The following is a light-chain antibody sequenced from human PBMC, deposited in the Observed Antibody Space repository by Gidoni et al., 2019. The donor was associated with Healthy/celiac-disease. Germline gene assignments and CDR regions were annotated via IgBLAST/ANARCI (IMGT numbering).Light chain of an antibody. CDR3: QQLNTFPLT. CDR1: QGISSY. CDR2: AAS. Sequence: IQLTPFPSSLSASVGDRVTITCRASQGISSYLAWYQQQPGKAPKLLIYAASTLQSGVPSRFSGSGSGTDFTLTISSLQPEDFATYYCQQLNTFPLTFGGGTKVEIK. J-gene: IGKJ4*01. V-gene: IGKV1-9*01.